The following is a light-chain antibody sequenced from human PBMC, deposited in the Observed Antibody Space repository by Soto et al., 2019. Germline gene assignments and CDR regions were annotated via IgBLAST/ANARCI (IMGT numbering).Light chain of an antibody. V-gene: IGKV3-15*01. CDR1: QSVSSN. J-gene: IGKJ1*01. CDR2: DSS. CDR3: QQYNNGTPWT. Sequence: EIVMTQSPVTLSVSPGERTTLSCRASQSVSSNLAWYQQRPVQAPRLLIYDSSTRATGIPSRFSGSGSGTEFTLTISSLQSEDFAVYYCQQYNNGTPWTFGQGTKVDI.